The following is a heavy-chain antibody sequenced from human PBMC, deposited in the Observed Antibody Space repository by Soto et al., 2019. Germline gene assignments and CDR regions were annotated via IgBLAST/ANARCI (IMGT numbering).Heavy chain of an antibody. CDR1: GFTFSSYA. CDR2: ISYDGSNK. J-gene: IGHJ6*03. V-gene: IGHV3-30-3*01. Sequence: GGSLRLSCAASGFTFSSYAMHWVRQAPGKGLEWVAVISYDGSNKYYADSVKGRFTISRDNAKNTLYLQMNSLRAEDTAVYYCAREIYGDYYGHYHHCTDVWGKGTTVTVSS. CDR3: AREIYGDYYGHYHHCTDV. D-gene: IGHD4-17*01.